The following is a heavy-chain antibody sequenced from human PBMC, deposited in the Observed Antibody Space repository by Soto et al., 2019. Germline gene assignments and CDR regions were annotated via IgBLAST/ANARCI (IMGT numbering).Heavy chain of an antibody. Sequence: QVQLVQSGAEVKKPGSSVKVSCKASGGTFSSYAISWVRQAPGQGLEWMGGIIPISDTTNYAQKFQGRVTITADESTSTAYMELSSLRSEDTAVYYCARSQGSSTSLEIYYYYYCMDVWGQGTTVTVSS. J-gene: IGHJ6*02. CDR2: IIPISDTT. CDR3: ARSQGSSTSLEIYYYYYCMDV. CDR1: GGTFSSYA. D-gene: IGHD2-2*01. V-gene: IGHV1-69*01.